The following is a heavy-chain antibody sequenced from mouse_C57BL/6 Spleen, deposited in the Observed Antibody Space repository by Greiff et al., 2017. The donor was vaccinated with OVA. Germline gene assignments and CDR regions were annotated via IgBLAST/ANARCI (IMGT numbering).Heavy chain of an antibody. CDR1: GYAFSSSW. J-gene: IGHJ1*03. V-gene: IGHV1-82*01. D-gene: IGHD1-1*01. Sequence: VQLQQSGPELVKPGASVKISCKASGYAFSSSWMNWVKQRPGKGLEWIGRIYPGGGDTNYNGKFKGKATLTADKSSSTAYMQLSSLTSEDSAVYFCARHYGSGGYFDVWGTGTTVTVSS. CDR3: ARHYGSGGYFDV. CDR2: IYPGGGDT.